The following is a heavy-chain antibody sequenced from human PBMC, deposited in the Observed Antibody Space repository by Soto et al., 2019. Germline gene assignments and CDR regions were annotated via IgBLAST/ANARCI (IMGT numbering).Heavy chain of an antibody. D-gene: IGHD3-3*01. CDR3: ARHNYDFWSGYYPNNWFDP. Sequence: TLSLTCTVSGGSISSSSYYWGWIRQPPGKGLEWIGSIYYSGSTYYNPSLKSRVTISVDTSKNQFSLKLSSVTAADTAVYYCARHNYDFWSGYYPNNWFDPWGQGTLVTVSS. CDR2: IYYSGST. J-gene: IGHJ5*02. V-gene: IGHV4-39*01. CDR1: GGSISSSSYY.